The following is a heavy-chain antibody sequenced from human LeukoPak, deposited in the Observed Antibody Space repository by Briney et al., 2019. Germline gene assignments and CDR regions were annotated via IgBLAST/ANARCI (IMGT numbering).Heavy chain of an antibody. V-gene: IGHV3-53*05. CDR1: GFTVSSNY. Sequence: GGSLRLSCTVSGFTVSSNYMSCVRQAPGKGLEWVSVIYSGGSTYYADSVKGRFTISRDTSKNTLYLQMNSLRPEDKAVYYCERDTYGGANSWGQGTLVTVSS. CDR2: IYSGGST. CDR3: ERDTYGGANS. D-gene: IGHD4-23*01. J-gene: IGHJ4*02.